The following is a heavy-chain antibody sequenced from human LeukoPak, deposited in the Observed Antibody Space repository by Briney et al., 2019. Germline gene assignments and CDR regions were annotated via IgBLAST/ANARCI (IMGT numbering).Heavy chain of an antibody. D-gene: IGHD1-26*01. V-gene: IGHV4-34*01. CDR1: GGSFSGYY. CDR3: ARHSGSRSAFDI. J-gene: IGHJ3*02. Sequence: SETLSLTCAVYGGSFSGYYWSWIRQPPGKGLEWIGEINHSGSTNYNPSLKSRVTISVDTSKNQFSLKLSSVTAADTAVYYCARHSGSRSAFDIWGQGTMVTVSS. CDR2: INHSGST.